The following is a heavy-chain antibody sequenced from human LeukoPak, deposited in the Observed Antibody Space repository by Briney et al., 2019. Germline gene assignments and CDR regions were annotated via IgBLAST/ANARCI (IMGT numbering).Heavy chain of an antibody. CDR3: ARLLYSGWYLDY. CDR2: IYPGDSDT. CDR1: GYRFTSYW. J-gene: IGHJ4*02. V-gene: IGHV5-51*01. D-gene: IGHD6-19*01. Sequence: PGESLKTSCKGSGYRFTSYWIGWVRQMPGKGLEWMGIIYPGDSDTRYSPSFPGQVTISADKSISTAYLQWSSLKASDSAMYYCARLLYSGWYLDYWGQGTLVTVSS.